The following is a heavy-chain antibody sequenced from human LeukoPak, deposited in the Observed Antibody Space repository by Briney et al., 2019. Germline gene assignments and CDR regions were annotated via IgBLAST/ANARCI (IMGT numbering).Heavy chain of an antibody. CDR3: ARGRGGGGSSNNWFDP. CDR1: GGSISSYY. D-gene: IGHD2-15*01. J-gene: IGHJ5*02. V-gene: IGHV4-59*12. CDR2: IYYSGTT. Sequence: SETLSLTCTVSGGSISSYYWSWIRQPPGKGLEWIGYIYYSGTTNYNPSLKSRVTISVDTSKNQFSLNLISVTAADTAVYFCARGRGGGGSSNNWFDPWGQGTLVAVSS.